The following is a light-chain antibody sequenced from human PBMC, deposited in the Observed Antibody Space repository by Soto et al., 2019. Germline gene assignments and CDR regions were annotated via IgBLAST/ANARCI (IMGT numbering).Light chain of an antibody. CDR2: AVT. Sequence: QSAPTQPASVSGSPGQSITISCTGTSSDIGLNNYVSWYQQHPGKAPALIIYAVTYRPSGVSSRFSGSKSGDTASLTISGLRTEDEADYYCTSRSDSRPVVFGGGTKVTVL. CDR1: SSDIGLNNY. V-gene: IGLV2-14*03. CDR3: TSRSDSRPVV. J-gene: IGLJ2*01.